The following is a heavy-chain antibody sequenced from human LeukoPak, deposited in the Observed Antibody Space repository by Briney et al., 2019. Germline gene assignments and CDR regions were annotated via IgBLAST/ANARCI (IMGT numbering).Heavy chain of an antibody. V-gene: IGHV4-39*07. J-gene: IGHJ3*02. D-gene: IGHD1-14*01. CDR3: ARDHVRFIRRRNNVFDI. CDR1: GGFISSSTYY. CDR2: MYYSGNI. Sequence: PSETLSLTCTVSGGFISSSTYYWGWIRQPPGKGLEWIGSMYYSGNIYYNPSLKSRVTISVDTSKNQLSLKLSSVTAAATAVYYCARDHVRFIRRRNNVFDIWGQGTMVTVSS.